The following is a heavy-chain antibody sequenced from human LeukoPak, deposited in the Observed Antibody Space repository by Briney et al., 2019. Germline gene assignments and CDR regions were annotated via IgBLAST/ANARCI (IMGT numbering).Heavy chain of an antibody. J-gene: IGHJ4*02. V-gene: IGHV3-23*01. CDR2: ISGSAEST. Sequence: PVGSLRLSCAASGFTFSSYAMSWVRQAPGKGLEWVATISGSAESTYYADSVKGRFTISRDNSKNSLYLQMNSLRAEDTAVYYCAKGSWWRPWTFGDYWGQGTLVTVSS. CDR3: AKGSWWRPWTFGDY. CDR1: GFTFSSYA. D-gene: IGHD2-21*02.